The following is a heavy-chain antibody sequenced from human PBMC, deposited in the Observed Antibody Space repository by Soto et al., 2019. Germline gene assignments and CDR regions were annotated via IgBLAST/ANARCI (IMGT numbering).Heavy chain of an antibody. D-gene: IGHD1-1*01. CDR2: ISYSGST. CDR3: ARDQLEGNLFDP. V-gene: IGHV4-59*12. Sequence: PSETLSLTCTVSGGSINTYYWSWIRQPPGKGLEWIGYISYSGSTSYDPSLKSRVTISVDKSKNHFSLNLTSVTAADTAVYYCARDQLEGNLFDPWGKGTLVTVSS. CDR1: GGSINTYY. J-gene: IGHJ5*02.